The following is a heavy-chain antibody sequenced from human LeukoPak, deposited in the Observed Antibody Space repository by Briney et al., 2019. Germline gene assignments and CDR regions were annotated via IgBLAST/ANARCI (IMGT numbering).Heavy chain of an antibody. CDR1: GGSISSYY. CDR2: IYYSGST. D-gene: IGHD3-22*01. J-gene: IGHJ4*02. V-gene: IGHV4-59*01. CDR3: ARYVTRYYYDSSGYGLDY. Sequence: PSETVSLTCTVSGGSISSYYWSWIRQPPGKGLEWIGYIYYSGSTNYNPSLKSRVTISVDTSKNQFSLKLSSVTAADTAVYYCARYVTRYYYDSSGYGLDYWGQGTLVTVSS.